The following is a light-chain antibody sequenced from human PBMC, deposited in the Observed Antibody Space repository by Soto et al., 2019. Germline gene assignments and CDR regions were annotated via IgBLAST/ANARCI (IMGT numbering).Light chain of an antibody. CDR3: QHYQNWHT. CDR1: QSVSSD. V-gene: IGKV3-15*01. Sequence: EVVMRQSPATLSVSPGERATLSCRASQSVSSDLAWYQQKPGQAPRLLMYGASARAAGIPARFSGSWSGTEFTLTINSLQSEDSAVYYCQHYQNWHTFGGGTKVDI. CDR2: GAS. J-gene: IGKJ4*01.